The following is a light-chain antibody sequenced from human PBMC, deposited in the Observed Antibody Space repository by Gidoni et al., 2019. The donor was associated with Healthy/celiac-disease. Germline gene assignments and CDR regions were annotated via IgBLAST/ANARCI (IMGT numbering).Light chain of an antibody. CDR3: NSRDSSGNHLVV. J-gene: IGLJ2*01. CDR2: GKN. V-gene: IGLV3-19*01. Sequence: SSELTQDPAVSVALVQTVRITCQGDSLRSYYASWYQQKPGQAPVLVIYGKNNRPSGIPDRFSGSSSGNTASLTITGAQAEDEADYYCNSRDSSGNHLVVFGGGTKLTVL. CDR1: SLRSYY.